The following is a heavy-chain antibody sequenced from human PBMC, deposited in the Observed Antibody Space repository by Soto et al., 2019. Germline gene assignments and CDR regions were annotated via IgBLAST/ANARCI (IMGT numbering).Heavy chain of an antibody. CDR2: IIPIFGTA. CDR1: GGTFSSYA. CDR3: ARGGNYVFWRGGGY. Sequence: QVQLVQSGAEVKKPGSSVKVSCKASGGTFSSYAISWVRQAPGQGLEWMGGIIPIFGTANYAQKFQGRVRIPADESTRTAYMELSRLRSEDTAVDYWARGGNYVFWRGGGYWGQGTLVTVSS. V-gene: IGHV1-69*01. J-gene: IGHJ4*02. D-gene: IGHD3-3*01.